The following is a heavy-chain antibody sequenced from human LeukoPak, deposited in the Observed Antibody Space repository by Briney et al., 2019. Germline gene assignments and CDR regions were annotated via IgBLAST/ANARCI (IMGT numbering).Heavy chain of an antibody. CDR1: GFTFSSYG. V-gene: IGHV3-33*01. D-gene: IGHD3-22*01. CDR3: ARGFYYDSSGYYVYYFDY. CDR2: IWYDGSNK. Sequence: GSLRLSCAASGFTFSSYGMHWVRQAPGKGLEWVAVIWYDGSNKYYADSVKGRFTISRDNSKNTLYLQMNSLRAEDTAVYYCARGFYYDSSGYYVYYFDYWGQGTLVTVSS. J-gene: IGHJ4*02.